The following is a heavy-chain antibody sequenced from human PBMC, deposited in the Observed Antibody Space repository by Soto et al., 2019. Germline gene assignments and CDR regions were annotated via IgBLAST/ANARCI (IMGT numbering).Heavy chain of an antibody. Sequence: QVQLVESGGGVVQPGRSLRLSCAASGFTFSSYGMHWVRQAPGKGLEWVAVIWYDGSNKYYADSVKGRFTISRDNSKKTLYRQMISLRAEDTAVYYGARDYLVIPHRVIDYWGQGTLVTVSS. CDR1: GFTFSSYG. V-gene: IGHV3-33*01. CDR2: IWYDGSNK. CDR3: ARDYLVIPHRVIDY. J-gene: IGHJ4*02. D-gene: IGHD2-15*01.